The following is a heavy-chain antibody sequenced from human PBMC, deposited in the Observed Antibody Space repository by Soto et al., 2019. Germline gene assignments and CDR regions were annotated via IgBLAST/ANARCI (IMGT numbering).Heavy chain of an antibody. CDR2: MNPNSGNT. CDR1: GYTFTSYD. D-gene: IGHD6-13*01. J-gene: IGHJ6*03. CDR3: ARVRASPGGYSSKDHNYYYYMDV. Sequence: GASVKVSCKASGYTFTSYDINWVRQATGQGLEWMGWMNPNSGNTGYAQKFQGRVTMTRNTSISTAYMELSSLRSEDTAVYYCARVRASPGGYSSKDHNYYYYMDVWGKGTTVTVSS. V-gene: IGHV1-8*01.